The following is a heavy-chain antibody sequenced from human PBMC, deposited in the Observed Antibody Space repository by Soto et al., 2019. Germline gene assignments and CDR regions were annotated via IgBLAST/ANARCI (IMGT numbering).Heavy chain of an antibody. CDR1: GFTFSSYS. CDR3: AGQAYYYDSNVGY. J-gene: IGHJ4*02. V-gene: IGHV3-48*02. CDR2: ISSSSDTI. Sequence: GGSLRLSCAASGFTFSSYSMNWVRQAPGKGLEWVSYISSSSDTIHYADSVKGRFTSSRDNAKSSLYLQMNSLSDDDTAVYYCAGQAYYYDSNVGYWGQGTLVTVSS. D-gene: IGHD3-22*01.